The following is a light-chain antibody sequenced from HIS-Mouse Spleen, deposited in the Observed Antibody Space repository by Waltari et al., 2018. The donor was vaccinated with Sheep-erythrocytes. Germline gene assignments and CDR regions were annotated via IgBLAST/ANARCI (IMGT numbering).Light chain of an antibody. CDR3: QQFNNYPRT. CDR2: DAS. CDR1: QGISSA. J-gene: IGKJ1*01. Sequence: ALQLTQSPSSPSASVGDRVNITCRASQGISSALAWYQQKPGKAPKLLIYDASSLESGVPSRFSGSGSGTDFTLTISSLQPEDFATYYCQQFNNYPRTFGQGTKVEIK. V-gene: IGKV1D-13*01.